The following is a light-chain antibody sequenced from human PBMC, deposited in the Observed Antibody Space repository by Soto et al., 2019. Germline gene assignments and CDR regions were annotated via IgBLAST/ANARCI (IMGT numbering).Light chain of an antibody. Sequence: QSALTQPASMSGSPGQSITISCTGTSSDVGGYNYVSWYRQHPGKAPKLMIYDVNNRPSGVSNRFSGSKSGNTASLTISGLQAEDEADYYCSSHSSSSTLVVFGGGIKLTVL. J-gene: IGLJ2*01. V-gene: IGLV2-14*03. CDR3: SSHSSSSTLVV. CDR2: DVN. CDR1: SSDVGGYNY.